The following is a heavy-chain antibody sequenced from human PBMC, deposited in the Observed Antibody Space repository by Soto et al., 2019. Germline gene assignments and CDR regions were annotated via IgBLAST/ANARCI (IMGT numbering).Heavy chain of an antibody. J-gene: IGHJ1*01. Sequence: EVQLLASGGGLVQPEGSMRLSCEASGFNFSSYAMSWVRQAPVQGLEWVSGISGGGRTTYYADSVKGRFTISRDNSKNTLDLQVNSLRAEDTAVYYCASDQAAGGTNSRYFQDWGQGTLVTVSS. V-gene: IGHV3-23*01. CDR1: GFNFSSYA. CDR2: ISGGGRTT. CDR3: ASDQAAGGTNSRYFQD. D-gene: IGHD6-13*01.